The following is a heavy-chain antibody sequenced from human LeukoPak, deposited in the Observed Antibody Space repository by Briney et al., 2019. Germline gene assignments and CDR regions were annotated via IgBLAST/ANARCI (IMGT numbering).Heavy chain of an antibody. CDR2: SSSSGSTI. J-gene: IGHJ4*02. Sequence: GGSLRLSCAASGFTLSDYYMGWNRQAPGKGLEWVSYSSSSGSTIYYADSVKGRFAISRDNAKNSLYLQMNSLRAEDTAVYYCARRRDFIDYWGQGTLVAVSS. D-gene: IGHD3/OR15-3a*01. CDR1: GFTLSDYY. V-gene: IGHV3-11*01. CDR3: ARRRDFIDY.